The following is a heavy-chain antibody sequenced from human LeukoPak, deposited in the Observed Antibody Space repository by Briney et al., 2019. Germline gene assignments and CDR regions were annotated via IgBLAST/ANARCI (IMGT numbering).Heavy chain of an antibody. J-gene: IGHJ4*02. CDR3: ARGLVATNFDY. D-gene: IGHD5-12*01. CDR1: GYTFTGYY. CDR2: INPNSGDT. V-gene: IGHV1-2*02. Sequence: GASVKVSCKASGYTFTGYYIHWVRQAPGQGLEWMGWINPNSGDTNYAQKFRGRVTMTRDTSITTAYMELSRLISDDTAVYFCARGLVATNFDYWGQGTLVTVSS.